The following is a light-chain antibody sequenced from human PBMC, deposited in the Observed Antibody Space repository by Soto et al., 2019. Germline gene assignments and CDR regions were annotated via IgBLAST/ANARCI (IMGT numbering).Light chain of an antibody. V-gene: IGKV1-8*01. CDR2: AAS. J-gene: IGKJ1*01. CDR1: QGISSY. Sequence: AIRMTQSPSSFSASAGDRVTITCRASQGISSYLAWYQQQPGRAPKLLTYAASILQNGVPSRLSGSGSRTDFTLIINTLQAKDFGTYYCQQHSNYPPTFGHGTTVQI. CDR3: QQHSNYPPT.